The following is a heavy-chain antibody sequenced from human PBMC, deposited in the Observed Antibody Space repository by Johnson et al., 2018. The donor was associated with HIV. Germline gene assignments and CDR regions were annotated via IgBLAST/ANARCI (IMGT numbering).Heavy chain of an antibody. CDR1: GFTFDDYG. Sequence: MQLVESGGGLVQPGRSLRLSCAASGFTFDDYGMSWVRQVPGKGLEWVSGIDWNGGRQGYADSMKGRFTISRDNAKNSLYLQMNSLRAEETAVYYCARDRAVPDDGYNDYAFDIWGQGTMVTVSS. V-gene: IGHV3-20*04. CDR2: IDWNGGRQ. J-gene: IGHJ3*02. CDR3: ARDRAVPDDGYNDYAFDI. D-gene: IGHD5-24*01.